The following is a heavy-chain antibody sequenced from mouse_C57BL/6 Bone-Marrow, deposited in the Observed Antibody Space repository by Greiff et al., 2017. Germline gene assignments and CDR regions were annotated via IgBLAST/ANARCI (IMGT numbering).Heavy chain of an antibody. J-gene: IGHJ3*01. V-gene: IGHV5-6*01. CDR3: GPGAY. Sequence: EVMLVESGGDLVKPGGSLKLSCAASGFTFSSYGMSWVRQTPDKRLEWVATISSGGSYTYYPDSVKGRFTISRDNAKNTLYLQMSSLKSEDTAMYYCGPGAYWGQGTLVTVSA. CDR2: ISSGGSYT. CDR1: GFTFSSYG.